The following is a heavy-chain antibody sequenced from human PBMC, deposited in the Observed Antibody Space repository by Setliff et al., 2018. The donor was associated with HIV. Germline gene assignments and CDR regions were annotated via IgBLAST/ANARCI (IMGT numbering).Heavy chain of an antibody. D-gene: IGHD6-13*01. CDR3: ARIRAAALLNAFDI. Sequence: GASVKVSCKASGYTFRNFAISWVRQAPGQGLEWMGWISGYNDNTNYAQKFQGRVTMTTDTTSSTSYMELRSLTSADTAMYYCARIRAAALLNAFDIWGQGTMVTV. J-gene: IGHJ3*02. V-gene: IGHV1-18*01. CDR1: GYTFRNFA. CDR2: ISGYNDNT.